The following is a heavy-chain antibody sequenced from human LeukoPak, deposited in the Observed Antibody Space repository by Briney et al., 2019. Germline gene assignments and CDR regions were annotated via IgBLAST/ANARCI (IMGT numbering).Heavy chain of an antibody. J-gene: IGHJ4*02. Sequence: SETLSLTCTVSGGSISSYYWSWIRQPPGKGLEWIGYIYYSGSTNYNPSLKSRVTISVDTSKNQFSLKLSSVTAADTAVYYCARERRGYSYGWGQGTLVTVSS. V-gene: IGHV4-59*12. D-gene: IGHD5-18*01. CDR3: ARERRGYSYG. CDR1: GGSISSYY. CDR2: IYYSGST.